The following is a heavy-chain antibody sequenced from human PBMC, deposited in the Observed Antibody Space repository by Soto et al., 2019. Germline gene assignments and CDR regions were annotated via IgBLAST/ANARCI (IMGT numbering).Heavy chain of an antibody. J-gene: IGHJ4*02. CDR3: ARGSAYNTAMAHPYDY. CDR2: ITPIFGKA. Sequence: QVQLVQSGAEVKKPGSSVKVSCKASGGTFRTYAISWVRQAPGQGLEWMGGITPIFGKANYAQKFQGRVSITADEPTNTANKELRSLGSEDTAVYYCARGSAYNTAMAHPYDYWGQGTLVTVSS. D-gene: IGHD5-18*01. V-gene: IGHV1-69*01. CDR1: GGTFRTYA.